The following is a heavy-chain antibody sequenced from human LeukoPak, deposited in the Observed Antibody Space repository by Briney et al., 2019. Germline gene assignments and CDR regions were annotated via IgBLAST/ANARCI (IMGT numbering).Heavy chain of an antibody. J-gene: IGHJ4*02. D-gene: IGHD3/OR15-3a*01. Sequence: GASVKVSCKASGYTFTSYDINWVRQAPGQGLEWMGWISAYNGNTNYARKVQGRVTMTTDTSTSTAYMELRSLRSDDTAMYYCVRDLGVDTTMIFFDYWGQGSLVTVSS. CDR3: VRDLGVDTTMIFFDY. V-gene: IGHV1-18*01. CDR1: GYTFTSYD. CDR2: ISAYNGNT.